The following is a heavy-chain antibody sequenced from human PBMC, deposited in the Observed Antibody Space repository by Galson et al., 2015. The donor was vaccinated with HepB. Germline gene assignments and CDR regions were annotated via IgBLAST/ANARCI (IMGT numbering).Heavy chain of an antibody. CDR1: GVTFSGYG. CDR3: VRDDCSGDSCYFEY. D-gene: IGHD2-15*01. CDR2: IWYDGSNK. V-gene: IGHV3-33*08. J-gene: IGHJ4*02. Sequence: SLRLSCAASGVTFSGYGMHWVRQAPGKGLEWVGVIWYDGSNKYYADSVKGRFTISRDNSKNTLYLQMNTLRAEDTAVYYCVRDDCSGDSCYFEYWGQGNLVTVSS.